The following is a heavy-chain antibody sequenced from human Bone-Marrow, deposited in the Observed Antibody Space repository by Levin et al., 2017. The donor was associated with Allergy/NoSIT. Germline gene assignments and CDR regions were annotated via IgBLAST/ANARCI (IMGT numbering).Heavy chain of an antibody. V-gene: IGHV1-69*01. CDR1: GGTFIGFA. CDR2: IIPIFGTK. D-gene: IGHD5-12*01. J-gene: IGHJ4*02. CDR3: SRGRSGYEFPVEFDD. Sequence: KISCKASGGTFIGFAISWVRQAPGEGLEWMGGIIPIFGTKKYVQKFQGRVTITADESTSTAYMELNSLRSDDTAVYYCSRGRSGYEFPVEFDDWGQGTLVTVSS.